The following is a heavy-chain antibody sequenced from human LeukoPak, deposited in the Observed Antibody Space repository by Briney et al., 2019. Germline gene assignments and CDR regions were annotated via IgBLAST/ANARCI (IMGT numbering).Heavy chain of an antibody. CDR2: IFSSGST. D-gene: IGHD3-22*01. Sequence: SETLSLTCTVSGGSISSYYWTWIRQPAGKGLEWTGRIFSSGSTNYNPSLKSRVTMSVDTSKNQFSLKLSSVTAADTAVYYCARVDSSGYYIDYWGQGTLVTVSS. CDR3: ARVDSSGYYIDY. J-gene: IGHJ4*02. CDR1: GGSISSYY. V-gene: IGHV4-4*07.